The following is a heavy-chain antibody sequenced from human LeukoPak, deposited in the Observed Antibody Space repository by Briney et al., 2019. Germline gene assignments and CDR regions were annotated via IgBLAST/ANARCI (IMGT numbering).Heavy chain of an antibody. V-gene: IGHV6-1*01. Sequence: SQTLSLTCAISGDSVSSNSAAWNWIRQSPSRGLEWLGRTYYRSKWNNDYAVSVKSRITINPDTSKNQFSLQLNSVTPEDTAVYYCARGPLSYIAAAGTRYFDYWGQGTLVTVSS. J-gene: IGHJ4*02. CDR2: TYYRSKWNN. CDR3: ARGPLSYIAAAGTRYFDY. CDR1: GDSVSSNSAA. D-gene: IGHD6-13*01.